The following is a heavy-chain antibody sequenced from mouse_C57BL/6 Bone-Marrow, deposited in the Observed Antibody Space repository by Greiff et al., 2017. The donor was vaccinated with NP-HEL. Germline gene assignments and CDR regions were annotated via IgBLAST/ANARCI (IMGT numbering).Heavy chain of an antibody. Sequence: QVQLQQPGTELVKPGASVKLSCKTSGYTFTGYWMYWVKQRPGQGLDWIGNINPSNGATKYNEKFKSKATLTVDKSSSKAYMQLSSLTAEDAAVYYCARDSGYAFDYWGQGTTLTVSS. CDR1: GYTFTGYW. CDR2: INPSNGAT. V-gene: IGHV1-53*01. D-gene: IGHD3-2*02. CDR3: ARDSGYAFDY. J-gene: IGHJ2*01.